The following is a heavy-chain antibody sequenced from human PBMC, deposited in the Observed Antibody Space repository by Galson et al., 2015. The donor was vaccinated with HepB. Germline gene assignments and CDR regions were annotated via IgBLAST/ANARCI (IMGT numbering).Heavy chain of an antibody. V-gene: IGHV3-66*01. D-gene: IGHD2-2*01. Sequence: SLRLSCAASGFTVGSYYMSWVRQAPGKGWEGVSAFYGGDSTYYADTVKGRFTISRDNSKNTLYLQMNSMRAEDTAVYLCVRDIEGTSADAFDIWGQGTMVTVSS. CDR2: FYGGDST. J-gene: IGHJ3*02. CDR3: VRDIEGTSADAFDI. CDR1: GFTVGSYY.